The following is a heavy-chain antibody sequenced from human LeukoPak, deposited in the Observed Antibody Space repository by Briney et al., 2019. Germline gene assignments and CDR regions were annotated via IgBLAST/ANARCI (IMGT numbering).Heavy chain of an antibody. Sequence: GGSLRLSCAASGFTFSSYGMHWVRQTPGKGLEWVAFIRYDGNNEYYVNSVKGRFTISRDNSQNTLYLQMNSLRAEDTAVYYCAREGRDRRWELIDYWGQGTLVTVSS. D-gene: IGHD1-26*01. CDR2: IRYDGNNE. CDR3: AREGRDRRWELIDY. CDR1: GFTFSSYG. V-gene: IGHV3-30*02. J-gene: IGHJ4*02.